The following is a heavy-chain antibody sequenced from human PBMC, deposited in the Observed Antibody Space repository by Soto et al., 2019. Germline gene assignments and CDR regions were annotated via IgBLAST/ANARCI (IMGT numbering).Heavy chain of an antibody. CDR3: AGTSFLDYYDSSGHDY. CDR2: IIPILGIA. J-gene: IGHJ4*02. D-gene: IGHD3-22*01. V-gene: IGHV1-69*02. CDR1: GGTFSSYT. Sequence: QVQLVQSGAAVKKPGSSVKVSCKASGGTFSSYTISWVRQAPGQGLEWMGRIIPILGIANYAQKFQGRVTITADKSTSIAYMELSSLRSEDTAVYYCAGTSFLDYYDSSGHDYWGQGTLVTVSS.